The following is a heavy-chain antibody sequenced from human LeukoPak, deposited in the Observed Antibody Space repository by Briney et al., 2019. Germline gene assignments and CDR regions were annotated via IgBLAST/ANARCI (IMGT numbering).Heavy chain of an antibody. CDR2: IYWDDDK. J-gene: IGHJ5*02. D-gene: IGHD4-11*01. CDR1: GFSLSTSGVG. CDR3: AYRTTTGNYVRWFDP. V-gene: IGHV2-5*02. Sequence: SGPTLVKPTQTLTLTCTFSGFSLSTSGVGVGWIRQPPGKALERLALIYWDDDKRYSPSLKSRLTITKDTSKNQVVLTMTNMDPVDTATYYCAYRTTTGNYVRWFDPWGQGTLVTVSS.